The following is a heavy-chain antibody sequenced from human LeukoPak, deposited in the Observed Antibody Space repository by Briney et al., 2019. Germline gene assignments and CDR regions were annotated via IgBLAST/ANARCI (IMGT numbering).Heavy chain of an antibody. CDR3: AADMNYDILTGYFPDAFDI. D-gene: IGHD3-9*01. CDR1: GFTFTSSA. V-gene: IGHV1-58*02. J-gene: IGHJ3*02. Sequence: ASVKVSCKASGFTFTSSAMQWVRQACGQRLEWIGWIVVGSGNTNYAQKFQERVTITRDMSTSTAYMELSSLRSEDTAVYYCAADMNYDILTGYFPDAFDIWGQGTMVTVSS. CDR2: IVVGSGNT.